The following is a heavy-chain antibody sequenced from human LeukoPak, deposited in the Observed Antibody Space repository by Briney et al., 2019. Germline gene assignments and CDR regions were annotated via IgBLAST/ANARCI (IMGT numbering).Heavy chain of an antibody. CDR1: GFTVDTYW. CDR2: IKEDGTRK. J-gene: IGHJ4*02. D-gene: IGHD3-16*01. V-gene: IGHV3-7*01. Sequence: GGSLRLSCVASGFTVDTYWMSWVRQAPGKGLDWVAHIKEDGTRKYYVDSVRGRFTISRDNAKNSLFLQMNSLRVEDTAVFYCMAWGSLVVWGQGTLVTVSS. CDR3: MAWGSLVV.